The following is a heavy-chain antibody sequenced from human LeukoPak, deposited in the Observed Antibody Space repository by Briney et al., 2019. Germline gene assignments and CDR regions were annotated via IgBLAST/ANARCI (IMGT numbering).Heavy chain of an antibody. V-gene: IGHV4-59*01. CDR3: ARSLGVVTATLNWFDP. J-gene: IGHJ5*02. D-gene: IGHD2-21*02. Sequence: SETLCLTCAVSGGSISSYNMSWIRQPPGKGLEWVWYIYYSGSTNYNPSLKSRVTISVDTSTNKFSLKLSSVTAADTAVYYCARSLGVVTATLNWFDPWGQGTLVTVSS. CDR2: IYYSGST. CDR1: GGSISSYN.